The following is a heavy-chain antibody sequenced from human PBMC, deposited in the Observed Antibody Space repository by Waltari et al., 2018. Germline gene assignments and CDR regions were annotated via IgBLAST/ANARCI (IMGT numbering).Heavy chain of an antibody. D-gene: IGHD6-25*01. CDR1: GGSISSGYY. CDR3: ASLGAAGLFPVDY. Sequence: QVQLQESGPGLVKPSETLSLTYTVSGGSISSGYYWGWIRQPPGKGLEWIGSIYHSGSTYYNPSLKSRVTISVDTSKNQFSLKLSSVTAADTAVYYCASLGAAGLFPVDYWGQGTLVTVSS. J-gene: IGHJ4*02. V-gene: IGHV4-38-2*02. CDR2: IYHSGST.